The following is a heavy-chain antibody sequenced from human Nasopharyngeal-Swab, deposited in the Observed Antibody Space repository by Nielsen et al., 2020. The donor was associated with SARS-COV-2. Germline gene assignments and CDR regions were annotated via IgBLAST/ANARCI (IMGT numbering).Heavy chain of an antibody. J-gene: IGHJ3*02. Sequence: GGSLRLSCAASGFTFSSYAMHWVRQAPGKGLEWVSSISSSSGYIYYADSVKGRFTISRDKAKNSLYLQMNSLRAEDTAVYYCARDRGYSYGPDAFDIWGQGTMVTVS. CDR1: GFTFSSYA. D-gene: IGHD5-18*01. CDR3: ARDRGYSYGPDAFDI. CDR2: ISSSSGYI. V-gene: IGHV3-21*01.